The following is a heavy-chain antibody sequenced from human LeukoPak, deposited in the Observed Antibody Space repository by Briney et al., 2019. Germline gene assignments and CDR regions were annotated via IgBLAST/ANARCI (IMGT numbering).Heavy chain of an antibody. CDR2: IYYSGST. CDR1: GGSISSSSYY. J-gene: IGHJ4*02. V-gene: IGHV4-39*01. Sequence: PSETLSLTCTVSGGSISSSSYYWGWIRQPPGKGLERIGSIYYSGSTYYNSSLKSRITISVDTSKNQFSLKLTSVTAADTAVYYCASDRSGLSFCFWGQGTLVTVSS. D-gene: IGHD3-22*01. CDR3: ASDRSGLSFCF.